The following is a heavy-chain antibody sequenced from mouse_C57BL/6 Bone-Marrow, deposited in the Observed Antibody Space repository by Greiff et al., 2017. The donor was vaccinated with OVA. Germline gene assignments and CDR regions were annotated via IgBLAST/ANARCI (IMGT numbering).Heavy chain of an antibody. V-gene: IGHV2-6*03. CDR2: IWSDGST. Sequence: VKLQESGPGLVAPSQSLSITCTVSGFSLTSYGVHWVRQPPGKGLEWLVVIWSDGSTTYNSALKSRLSISKDNSKSQVFLKMNSLQTDDTAMYYCARDYGNYAAWFAYWGQGTLVTVSA. D-gene: IGHD2-1*01. CDR3: ARDYGNYAAWFAY. CDR1: GFSLTSYG. J-gene: IGHJ3*01.